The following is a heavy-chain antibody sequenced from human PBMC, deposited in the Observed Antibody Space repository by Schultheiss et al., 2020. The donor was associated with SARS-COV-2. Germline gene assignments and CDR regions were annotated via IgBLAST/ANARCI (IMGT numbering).Heavy chain of an antibody. Sequence: GESLKISCAASGFTFDIYAMSWVRQAPGKGLEWVSAISGSGNSTYYADSVKGRFTISRDNSKNTLYLQMSSLSAEDTAVYYCARGVTVTTFDYWGQGTLVTVSS. CDR2: ISGSGNST. J-gene: IGHJ4*02. CDR3: ARGVTVTTFDY. V-gene: IGHV3-23*01. D-gene: IGHD4-11*01. CDR1: GFTFDIYA.